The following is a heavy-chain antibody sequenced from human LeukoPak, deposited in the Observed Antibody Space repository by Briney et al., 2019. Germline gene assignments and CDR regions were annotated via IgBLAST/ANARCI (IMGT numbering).Heavy chain of an antibody. Sequence: GGSLRLSCAASGLTFSSYRMNWVRQAPGKGLEWVSYISSSSSTIYYADSVKGRFTIPRDNAKNSLYLQMNSLRAEDTAVYYRASGPGYCSSTSCTLGNYYMDAWGKGTTVTVSS. CDR2: ISSSSSTI. J-gene: IGHJ6*03. D-gene: IGHD2-2*01. CDR1: GLTFSSYR. CDR3: ASGPGYCSSTSCTLGNYYMDA. V-gene: IGHV3-48*01.